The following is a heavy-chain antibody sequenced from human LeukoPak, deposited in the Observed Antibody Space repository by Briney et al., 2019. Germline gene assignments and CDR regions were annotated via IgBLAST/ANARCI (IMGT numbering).Heavy chain of an antibody. D-gene: IGHD6-19*01. V-gene: IGHV3-66*01. CDR3: ARDLGADSSGWYYFDY. J-gene: IGHJ4*02. Sequence: PGGSLRLSCAASGFTVSSNYMSWVRQAPGKGLEWVSLIYSGGSTYYADSVKGRFTIFRDSSKNTLYLQMNNLRAEDTAVYYCARDLGADSSGWYYFDYWGQGTLVTVSS. CDR2: IYSGGST. CDR1: GFTVSSNY.